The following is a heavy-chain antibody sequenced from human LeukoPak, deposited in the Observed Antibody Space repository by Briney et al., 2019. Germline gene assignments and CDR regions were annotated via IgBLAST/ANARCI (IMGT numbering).Heavy chain of an antibody. D-gene: IGHD4-17*01. CDR2: ISYDGSHK. CDR3: AKGARGDTVTSIVGLNWFDP. V-gene: IGHV3-30*18. CDR1: GITFRSYG. Sequence: GRSLRLSCAASGITFRSYGMHWVRQAPGKGLEWVAVISYDGSHKYYADSVKGRFSISRDNSKNTLYLQMYSLRAEDTAVYYCAKGARGDTVTSIVGLNWFDPWGQGTLVTVSS. J-gene: IGHJ5*02.